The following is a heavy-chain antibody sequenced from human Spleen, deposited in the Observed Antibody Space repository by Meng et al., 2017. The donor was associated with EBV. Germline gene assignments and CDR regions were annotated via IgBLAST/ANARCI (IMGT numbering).Heavy chain of an antibody. D-gene: IGHD3-10*01. Sequence: LHLRESGPGLVKPSQTLSLTRAVSGDSISSGIYSWGWIRQPPGKGLEWIGYFYHTGSTYYNPSLKSRVTILVDRSKNQFSLRLSSVTAADTAVYYCASVDLGEFTHDRWGQGTLVTVSS. CDR2: FYHTGST. V-gene: IGHV4-30-2*01. J-gene: IGHJ4*02. CDR3: ASVDLGEFTHDR. CDR1: GDSISSGIYS.